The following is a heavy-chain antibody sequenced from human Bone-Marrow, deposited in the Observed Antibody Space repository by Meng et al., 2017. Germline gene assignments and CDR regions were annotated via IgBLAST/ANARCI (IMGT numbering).Heavy chain of an antibody. Sequence: ASVKVSCKASGYTFTSYAMHWVRQAPGQRLEWMGWINAGNGNTKYSQKFQGRVTITRDTSASTAYMELSSLRSEDTAVYYCARDKYYDYVWGSYRYTYFNYWGQGNLVNVSS. CDR2: INAGNGNT. V-gene: IGHV1-3*01. CDR1: GYTFTSYA. CDR3: ARDKYYDYVWGSYRYTYFNY. D-gene: IGHD3-16*02. J-gene: IGHJ4*02.